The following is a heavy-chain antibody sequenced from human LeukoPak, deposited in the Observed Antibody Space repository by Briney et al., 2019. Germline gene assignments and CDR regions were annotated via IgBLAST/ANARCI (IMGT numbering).Heavy chain of an antibody. Sequence: GGSLRLSCVASGFTFSTYNMNWVRQAPGKGLEWVSSITSSSSYIYYADSVKGRFTISRDNAKTSLYLQMNSLRAEDTAVYYCARAVRGVIIVYYYYMDVWGKGTTVTISS. CDR2: ITSSSSYI. J-gene: IGHJ6*03. V-gene: IGHV3-21*01. CDR1: GFTFSTYN. CDR3: ARAVRGVIIVYYYYMDV. D-gene: IGHD3-10*01.